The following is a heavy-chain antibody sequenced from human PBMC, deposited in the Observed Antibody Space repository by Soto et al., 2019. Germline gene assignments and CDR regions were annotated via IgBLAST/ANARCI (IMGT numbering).Heavy chain of an antibody. D-gene: IGHD6-6*01. CDR1: GGSINSYY. Sequence: SETLSLTCTVSGGSINSYYWSWIRQSPGKGLEWIGFIYYNGITKYNPSLQSRVAISVDTSKKQFALKLSSVTAADTAVYFCASTSSSWYYYYMDVWGKGTTVTVSS. CDR2: IYYNGIT. J-gene: IGHJ6*03. CDR3: ASTSSSWYYYYMDV. V-gene: IGHV4-59*08.